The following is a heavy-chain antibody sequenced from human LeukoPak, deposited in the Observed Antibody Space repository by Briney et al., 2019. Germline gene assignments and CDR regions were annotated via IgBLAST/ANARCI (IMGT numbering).Heavy chain of an antibody. CDR2: IYPPDSDT. V-gene: IGHV5-51*01. CDR1: GYSFTAYW. J-gene: IGHJ6*03. D-gene: IGHD5-12*01. Sequence: GDPLKISCKGSGYSFTAYWIGWVRQIPGKGLEWVGIIYPPDSDTRYSPSFQGQVTISADKSISTAYLQWSSLKAADTAMYYCARLGYTENYYFYMDVWGKGTTVTVSS. CDR3: ARLGYTENYYFYMDV.